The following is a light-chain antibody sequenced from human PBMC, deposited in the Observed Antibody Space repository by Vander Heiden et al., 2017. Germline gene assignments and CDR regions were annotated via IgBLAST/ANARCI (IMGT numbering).Light chain of an antibody. J-gene: IGLJ1*01. V-gene: IGLV1-44*01. CDR2: RND. Sequence: QSALTQPPSASGTPGQTVTISCSGSTSNIGTNTVNWYKQFPGTAPDLLIYRNDQWHSGVPGRISGSKSGTSASLATSVLQSEEEADYYCASWDDSLNAYVFGAGTKVIVL. CDR1: TSNIGTNT. CDR3: ASWDDSLNAYV.